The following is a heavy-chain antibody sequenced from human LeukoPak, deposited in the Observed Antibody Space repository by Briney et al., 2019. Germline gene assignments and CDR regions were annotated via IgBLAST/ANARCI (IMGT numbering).Heavy chain of an antibody. CDR1: GYTFTGYY. V-gene: IGHV1-2*02. J-gene: IGHJ4*02. CDR3: ARDLDYYGSGSYYLLDY. CDR2: INPNSGDT. D-gene: IGHD3-10*01. Sequence: ASVKVSCKASGYTFTGYYLHWVRQAPGQGLEWMGWINPNSGDTNYAQKFQGRVTMTRDTSISTVYMELSRLRSDDTAIYYCARDLDYYGSGSYYLLDYWGQGTLVTVSS.